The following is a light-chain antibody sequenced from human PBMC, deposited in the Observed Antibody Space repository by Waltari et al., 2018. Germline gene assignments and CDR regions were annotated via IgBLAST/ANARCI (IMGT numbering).Light chain of an antibody. J-gene: IGKJ2*01. CDR1: QSISSY. CDR2: AAS. V-gene: IGKV1-39*01. CDR3: QQSYSTPYT. Sequence: DIQMTQSPSSLSASVGDRVPITCRASQSISSYLNWYQQKPGKAPKLLIYAASSLQSGVPSRFSGSGSGTDFTLTISSLQPEDFATYYCQQSYSTPYTFGQGNKLEIK.